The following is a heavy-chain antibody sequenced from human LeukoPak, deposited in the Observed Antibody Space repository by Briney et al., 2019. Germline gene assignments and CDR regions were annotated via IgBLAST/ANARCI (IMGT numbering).Heavy chain of an antibody. Sequence: ASVKVSCKASGYTFTGYYIHWVGHAPGQGLEWMGWINPNSGDTNYAQKVQGRVTMTRDTSIRTAYMELSGLRSDDTAMYYCAKNPYEYYFDYWGQGTLVTVSS. D-gene: IGHD5-12*01. CDR1: GYTFTGYY. V-gene: IGHV1-2*02. CDR3: AKNPYEYYFDY. J-gene: IGHJ4*02. CDR2: INPNSGDT.